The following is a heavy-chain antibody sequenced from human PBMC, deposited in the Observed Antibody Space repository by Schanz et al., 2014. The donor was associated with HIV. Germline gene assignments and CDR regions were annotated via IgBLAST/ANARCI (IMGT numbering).Heavy chain of an antibody. D-gene: IGHD2-8*01. Sequence: QVQLVESGGGVVQPGRSLRLSCAVSGFTFSSYGMHWVRQAPGKGLEWVAVIWYDGSNKYYADSVKGRFTISRDKSKNTLYLQMNSLRAEDTAVYYCARDRMVYAQAPLYYFDYWGQGTLVTVSS. CDR2: IWYDGSNK. V-gene: IGHV3-33*01. CDR1: GFTFSSYG. J-gene: IGHJ4*02. CDR3: ARDRMVYAQAPLYYFDY.